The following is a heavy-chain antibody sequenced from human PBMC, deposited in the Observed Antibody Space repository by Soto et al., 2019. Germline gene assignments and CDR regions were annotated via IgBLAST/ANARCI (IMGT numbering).Heavy chain of an antibody. D-gene: IGHD3-10*01. CDR1: GYTFTAYY. CDR2: INPNSGGT. V-gene: IGHV1-2*04. J-gene: IGHJ6*02. Sequence: ASVKVSCKASGYTFTAYYVHWVRQAPGQGLEWMGWINPNSGGTKYAQKFQGWVTMTRDTSISTAYMELSRLRSDDTAMYYCAKSLNHYGMDVWGQGTTVTGSS. CDR3: AKSLNHYGMDV.